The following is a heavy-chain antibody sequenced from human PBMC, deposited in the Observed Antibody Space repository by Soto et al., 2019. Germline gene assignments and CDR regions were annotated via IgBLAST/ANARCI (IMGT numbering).Heavy chain of an antibody. V-gene: IGHV3-53*01. CDR2: IYSGGNP. D-gene: IGHD2-21*01. Sequence: EERLVQSGGGLVQPGGSLRLSCAASGFSVGGNYMSWVRQAPGKGLELVSLIYSGGNPFYADSMKGRFTLSRDNSNNMLYLQMDSLRAADTAVYYGARGPNSDCWGQGTLVIVSS. CDR1: GFSVGGNY. CDR3: ARGPNSDC. J-gene: IGHJ4*02.